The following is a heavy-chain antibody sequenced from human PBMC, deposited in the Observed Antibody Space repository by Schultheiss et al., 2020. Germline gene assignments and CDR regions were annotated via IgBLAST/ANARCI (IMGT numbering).Heavy chain of an antibody. D-gene: IGHD5-24*01. CDR1: GFTFSRHG. CDR2: IWKDGINA. J-gene: IGHJ4*02. CDR3: AKGRDGAGLGGLDS. V-gene: IGHV3-33*06. Sequence: GESLKISCAASGFTFSRHGMHWVRQAPGKGLEWVAVIWKDGINAHYADSVKGRFTISRDNSKNTLFLQMDSLRVEDTAVYYCAKGRDGAGLGGLDSWGQGTLVTVSS.